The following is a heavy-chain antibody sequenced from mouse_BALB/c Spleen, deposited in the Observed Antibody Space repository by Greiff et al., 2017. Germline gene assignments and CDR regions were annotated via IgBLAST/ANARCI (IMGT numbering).Heavy chain of an antibody. CDR1: GYTFTSYW. CDR3: AREGLLAFAY. Sequence: QVQLQQSGPELVKTGASVKMSCKASGYTFTSYWMHWVKQRPGQGLEWIGYINPSTGYTEYNQKFKDKATLTADKSSSTAYMQLSSLTSEDSAVYYCAREGLLAFAYWGQGTLVTVSA. CDR2: INPSTGYT. V-gene: IGHV1S26*01. D-gene: IGHD2-3*01. J-gene: IGHJ3*01.